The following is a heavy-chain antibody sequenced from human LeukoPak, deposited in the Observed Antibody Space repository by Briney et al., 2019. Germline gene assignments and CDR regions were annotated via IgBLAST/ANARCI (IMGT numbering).Heavy chain of an antibody. J-gene: IGHJ5*02. CDR1: GFNFGAYA. Sequence: GGSLRLSCTASGFNFGAYAMSWVRQAPGKGLEWVSFVTSQAFGGRIEYAASVRGRFTISRDDSKSTAYLQMNSLKTEDTAVYFCTRNGRGCSSTSCYAGRFDPWGQGTQVTVSS. V-gene: IGHV3-49*04. D-gene: IGHD2-2*01. CDR3: TRNGRGCSSTSCYAGRFDP. CDR2: VTSQAFGGRI.